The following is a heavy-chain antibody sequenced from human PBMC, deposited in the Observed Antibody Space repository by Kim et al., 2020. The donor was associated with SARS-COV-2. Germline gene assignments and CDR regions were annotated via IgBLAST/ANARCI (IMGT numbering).Heavy chain of an antibody. J-gene: IGHJ4*02. D-gene: IGHD3-22*01. CDR3: ARIGYDSSGYYFDY. V-gene: IGHV7-4-1*02. Sequence: AQGFTGRFVFSLDTSVSTAYLQISSLKAEDTAVYYCARIGYDSSGYYFDYWGQGTLVTVSS.